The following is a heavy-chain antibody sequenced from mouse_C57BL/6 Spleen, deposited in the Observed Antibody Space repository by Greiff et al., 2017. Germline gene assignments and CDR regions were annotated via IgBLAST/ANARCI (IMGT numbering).Heavy chain of an antibody. D-gene: IGHD2-2*01. CDR2: IDPETGGT. V-gene: IGHV1-15*01. J-gene: IGHJ3*01. Sequence: VQLQQSGAELVRPGASVTLSCKASGYTFTDYEMHWVKQTPVHGLEWIGGIDPETGGTAYNQKFKGKAILTADKSSSTAYMELRSLTSEDSAVYDCTREREGNDVKFAYWGQGTLVTVAA. CDR3: TREREGNDVKFAY. CDR1: GYTFTDYE.